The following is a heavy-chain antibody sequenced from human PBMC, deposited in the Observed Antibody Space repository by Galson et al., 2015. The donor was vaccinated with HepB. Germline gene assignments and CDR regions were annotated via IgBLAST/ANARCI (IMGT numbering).Heavy chain of an antibody. D-gene: IGHD3-10*01. CDR2: LSGSGGST. CDR3: AKDIGRRITMVRGVIIPDYFDY. Sequence: SLRLSCAASGFTFSNYAMSWVRQAPGKGLEWVSALSGSGGSTYYADSVKGRFTISRDNSKNTLYLQMNTLRAEDTAVYYCAKDIGRRITMVRGVIIPDYFDYWGQGTLVTVSS. V-gene: IGHV3-23*01. CDR1: GFTFSNYA. J-gene: IGHJ4*02.